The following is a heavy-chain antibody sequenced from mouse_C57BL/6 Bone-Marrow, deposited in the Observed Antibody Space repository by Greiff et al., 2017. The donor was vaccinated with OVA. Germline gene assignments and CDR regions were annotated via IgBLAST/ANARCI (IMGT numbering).Heavy chain of an antibody. J-gene: IGHJ3*01. Sequence: DVMLVESGGDLVKPGGSLKLSCAASGFTFSSYGMSWVRQTPDKRLEWVATISSGGSYTYYPDSVKGRFTISRDNAKNTLYLQMSSLKSEDTAMYYCARQGYPFAYWGQGTLVTVSA. CDR2: ISSGGSYT. CDR3: ARQGYPFAY. V-gene: IGHV5-6*02. CDR1: GFTFSSYG. D-gene: IGHD3-1*01.